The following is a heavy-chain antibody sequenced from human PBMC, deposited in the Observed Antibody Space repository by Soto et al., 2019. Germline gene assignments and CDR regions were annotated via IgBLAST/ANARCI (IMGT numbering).Heavy chain of an antibody. Sequence: RLSSAASGVTFNSYSMHWVCQAPGKGLEWVAVISNDGSNIYYADSVKGRFTISRDNSKNTLYLQMNSLRAEDTDVYYCAKGYGTGNDYWGQGTLVTVSS. CDR3: AKGYGTGNDY. D-gene: IGHD3-10*01. CDR1: GVTFNSYS. J-gene: IGHJ4*02. CDR2: ISNDGSNI. V-gene: IGHV3-30*18.